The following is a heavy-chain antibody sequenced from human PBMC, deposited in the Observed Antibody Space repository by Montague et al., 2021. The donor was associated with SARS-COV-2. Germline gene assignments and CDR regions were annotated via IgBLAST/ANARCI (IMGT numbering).Heavy chain of an antibody. CDR2: ISHGGGT. Sequence: SETLSLICDVYGGSFSSYWSWIRQPPGRGLEWVGQISHGGGTNYNPSLKSRVTISVDTSKNQVSLKLSSVTAADTAVYYCASRCGGGRCYFGMDVWGQGTTVTVSS. V-gene: IGHV4-34*01. J-gene: IGHJ6*02. CDR3: ASRCGGGRCYFGMDV. CDR1: GGSFSSY. D-gene: IGHD2-15*01.